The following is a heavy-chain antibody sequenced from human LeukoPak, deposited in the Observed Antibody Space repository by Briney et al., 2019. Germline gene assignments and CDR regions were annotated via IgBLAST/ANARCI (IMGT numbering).Heavy chain of an antibody. Sequence: SQTLSLTCTVSGGSISSGGYYWGWIRQPPGKGLEWIGSIYYSGSTYYNPSLKSRVTISVDTSKNQFSLKLSSVTAADTAVYYCARDRGAMDSLGYWGQGTLVTVSS. J-gene: IGHJ4*02. D-gene: IGHD3-10*01. CDR1: GGSISSGGYY. CDR2: IYYSGST. CDR3: ARDRGAMDSLGY. V-gene: IGHV4-39*07.